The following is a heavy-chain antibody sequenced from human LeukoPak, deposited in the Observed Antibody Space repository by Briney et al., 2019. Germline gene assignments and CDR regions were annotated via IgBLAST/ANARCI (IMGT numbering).Heavy chain of an antibody. Sequence: ASVKVSCKASGYTFTSYDINWVRQATGQGLEWMGWMNPNSGNTGYAQKFQGRVTITRNTSISTAYMELSSLRSEDTAVYYCARVTYYYGSGSHYMEGNAFDIWGQGTMVTVSS. CDR2: MNPNSGNT. J-gene: IGHJ3*02. CDR3: ARVTYYYGSGSHYMEGNAFDI. V-gene: IGHV1-8*03. CDR1: GYTFTSYD. D-gene: IGHD3-10*01.